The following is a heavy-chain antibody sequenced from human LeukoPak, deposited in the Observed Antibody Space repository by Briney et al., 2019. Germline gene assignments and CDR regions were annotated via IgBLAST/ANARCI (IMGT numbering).Heavy chain of an antibody. Sequence: ASVKVSCKASGYTFTSYYMHWVRQAPGQGLEWMGIINPSGGSTSYAQKFQGRVTITRDTSTSTVYMELSSLRSEDTAVYYCARVGPWVNPDYYYSYMDVWGKGTTVTVSS. CDR1: GYTFTSYY. V-gene: IGHV1-46*01. CDR3: ARVGPWVNPDYYYSYMDV. J-gene: IGHJ6*03. CDR2: INPSGGST. D-gene: IGHD1-14*01.